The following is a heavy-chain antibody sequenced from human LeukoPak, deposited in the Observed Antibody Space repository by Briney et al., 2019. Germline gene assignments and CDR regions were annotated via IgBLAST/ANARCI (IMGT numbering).Heavy chain of an antibody. D-gene: IGHD1-26*01. CDR1: GGSISTYY. V-gene: IGHV4-59*01. CDR3: ARGRRSSGRHDAFDV. J-gene: IGHJ3*01. Sequence: SETLSLTCTVSGGSISTYYWSWIRQPPGKGLEWIGYIDYSGSTNYNPSLKSRVTISLDTSKNQFSVKLSSLTTADAAVYYCARGRRSSGRHDAFDVWGQGTMVTVSS. CDR2: IDYSGST.